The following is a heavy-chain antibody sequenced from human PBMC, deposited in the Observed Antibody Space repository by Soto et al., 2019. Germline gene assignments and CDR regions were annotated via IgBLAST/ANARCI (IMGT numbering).Heavy chain of an antibody. CDR1: GFTFGDYA. J-gene: IGHJ3*02. CDR2: IRSKAYGGTT. Sequence: GSLRLSCTASGFTFGDYAMSWFRQAPGKGLEWVGFIRSKAYGGTTEYAASVKGRFTISRDDSKSIAYLQMNSLKTEDTAVYYCTRDRGSGWFVDAFDIWGQGTMVTVSS. V-gene: IGHV3-49*03. CDR3: TRDRGSGWFVDAFDI. D-gene: IGHD6-19*01.